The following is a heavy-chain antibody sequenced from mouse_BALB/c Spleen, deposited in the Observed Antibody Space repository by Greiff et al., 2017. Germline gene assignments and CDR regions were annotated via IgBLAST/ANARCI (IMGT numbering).Heavy chain of an antibody. CDR2: IYPGDGDT. J-gene: IGHJ3*01. CDR1: GYAFSSYW. CDR3: AREDRTTSFAY. V-gene: IGHV1-80*01. Sequence: QVQLKESGAELVRPGSSVKISCKASGYAFSSYWMNWVKQRPGQGLEWIGQIYPGDGDTNYNGKFKGKATLTADKSSSTAYMQLSSLTSEDSAVYFCAREDRTTSFAYWGQGTLVTVSA. D-gene: IGHD1-1*01.